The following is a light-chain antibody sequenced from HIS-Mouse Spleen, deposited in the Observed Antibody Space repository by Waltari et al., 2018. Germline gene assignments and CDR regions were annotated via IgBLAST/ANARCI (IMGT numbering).Light chain of an antibody. V-gene: IGLV3-25*03. CDR2: KDS. Sequence: SYELTQPPSVSVSPGQTARITCSGDALPKPYASWYQHKPGQAPVLVIYKDSERPSGIPERFSGSSSGTTVTLTISGVQAEDEADYYCQSADSSGTYIWVFGGGTKLTVL. CDR3: QSADSSGTYIWV. J-gene: IGLJ3*02. CDR1: ALPKPY.